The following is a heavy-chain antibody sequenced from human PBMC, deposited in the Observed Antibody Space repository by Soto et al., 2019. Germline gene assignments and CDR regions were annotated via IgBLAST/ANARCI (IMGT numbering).Heavy chain of an antibody. CDR3: AKWNGYGDY. J-gene: IGHJ4*02. D-gene: IGHD1-1*01. Sequence: EVQLLESGGGLVQPGGSLRLSCSVSGFSFSTYGVTWVRQAPGKGLEWVSGVSGGSGVTHYADSVKGRFTITGDNSKNTVYLHMNSLRVEDTAVYYCAKWNGYGDYWGQGTLVTVSS. CDR2: VSGGSGVT. V-gene: IGHV3-23*01. CDR1: GFSFSTYG.